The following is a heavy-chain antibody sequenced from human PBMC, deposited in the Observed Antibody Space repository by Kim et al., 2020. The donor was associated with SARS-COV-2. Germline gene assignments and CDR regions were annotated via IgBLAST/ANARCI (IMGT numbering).Heavy chain of an antibody. V-gene: IGHV4-59*12. CDR1: GASISSYY. CDR2: IDYSGSA. Sequence: SETLFLTCTVSGASISSYYGSWIRQSPGEGLEWIAYIDYSGSAHYSPSLQSRVTVSVDTSKNQFSLNLRSVTAADTAVYYCARRFYGRIDYWGQGTLVIVSS. CDR3: ARRFYGRIDY. D-gene: IGHD4-17*01. J-gene: IGHJ4*02.